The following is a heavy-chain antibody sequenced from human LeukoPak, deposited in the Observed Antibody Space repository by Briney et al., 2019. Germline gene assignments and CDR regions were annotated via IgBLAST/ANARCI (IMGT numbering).Heavy chain of an antibody. CDR2: ISTSSTYI. CDR3: ARDPPFIIGTTFFDY. J-gene: IGHJ4*02. CDR1: GFTFSAYS. V-gene: IGHV3-21*04. D-gene: IGHD1-20*01. Sequence: GGSLRLSCAASGFTFSAYSMNWVRQAPGKGLEWVSSISTSSTYIYYADSVKGRFTISRDNAKNSLYLQMNSLRAEDTAVYYCARDPPFIIGTTFFDYWGQGTLVTVSS.